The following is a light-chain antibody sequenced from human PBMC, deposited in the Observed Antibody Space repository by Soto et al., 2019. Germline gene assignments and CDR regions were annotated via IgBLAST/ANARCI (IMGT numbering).Light chain of an antibody. J-gene: IGKJ2*01. CDR1: QSINSW. CDR3: QQTYSTPYT. Sequence: DIQMTQSPSTLSASIGDRVTITCRASQSINSWLAWYQQKPGKAPTLLIFGASVLQSGVPSRFSGTGSGTEVTLTISSLQPEDLGTYYCQQTYSTPYTFGQGTTVVIK. CDR2: GAS. V-gene: IGKV1-5*01.